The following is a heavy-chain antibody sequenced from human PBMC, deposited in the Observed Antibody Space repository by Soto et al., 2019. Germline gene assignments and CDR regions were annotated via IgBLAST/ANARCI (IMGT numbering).Heavy chain of an antibody. CDR1: GFTFSSYW. CDR3: ARDYYDFWSGHKILFDY. CDR2: IKQDGSEK. J-gene: IGHJ4*02. D-gene: IGHD3-3*01. V-gene: IGHV3-7*01. Sequence: LRLSCAASGFTFSSYWMSWVRQAPGKGLEWVANIKQDGSEKYYVDSVKGRFTISRDNAKNSLYLQMNSLRAEDTAVYYCARDYYDFWSGHKILFDYWGQGTLVTVSS.